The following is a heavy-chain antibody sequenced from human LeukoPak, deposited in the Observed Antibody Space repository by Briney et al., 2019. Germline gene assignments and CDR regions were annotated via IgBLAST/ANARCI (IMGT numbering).Heavy chain of an antibody. V-gene: IGHV3-30*02. CDR2: IRYDGSNK. CDR1: GFTFSSYG. CDR3: AKDPTRDGWEGNWFDP. D-gene: IGHD5-24*01. Sequence: GGPLRLSCAASGFTFSSYGMHWVRQAPGKGLEWVAFIRYDGSNKYYADSVKGRFTISRDNSKNTLYLQMNSLRAEDTAVYYCAKDPTRDGWEGNWFDPWGQGTLVTVSS. J-gene: IGHJ5*02.